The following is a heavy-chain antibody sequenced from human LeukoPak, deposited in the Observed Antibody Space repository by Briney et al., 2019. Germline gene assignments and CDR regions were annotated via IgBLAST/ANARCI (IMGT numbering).Heavy chain of an antibody. D-gene: IGHD2-2*01. J-gene: IGHJ5*02. CDR2: INPNSGRT. CDR1: GYTFTGYY. CDR3: ARGLTDEHQLILHWFDP. Sequence: ASVKVSCKASGYTFTGYYIHWVRQAPGQGLEWMGWINPNSGRTNYAQKFQGRVTMTRDTSITTAYMELSRLISDDTAVYYCARGLTDEHQLILHWFDPWGQGTLVTVSS. V-gene: IGHV1-2*02.